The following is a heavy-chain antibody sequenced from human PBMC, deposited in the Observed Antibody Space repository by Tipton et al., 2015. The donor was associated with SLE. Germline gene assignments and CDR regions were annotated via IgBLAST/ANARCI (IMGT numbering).Heavy chain of an antibody. J-gene: IGHJ3*02. CDR1: GGSFSGYY. D-gene: IGHD3-22*01. V-gene: IGHV4-34*01. CDR2: INHSGSN. CDR3: ARSRYDSSGYYQPRAAAFDI. Sequence: TLSLTCAVYGGSFSGYYWGWIRQPPGKGLEWIGEINHSGSNNYNPSLKSRVTISVDASKNQFSLKLSSVTAADTAVYYCARSRYDSSGYYQPRAAAFDIWGQGTMVTVSS.